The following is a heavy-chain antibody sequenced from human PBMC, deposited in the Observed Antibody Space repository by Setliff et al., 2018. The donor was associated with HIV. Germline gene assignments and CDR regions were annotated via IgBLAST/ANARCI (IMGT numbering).Heavy chain of an antibody. CDR3: ARGLGRGSGTYYYPPGY. CDR1: GGSFSGYY. CDR2: INHSGNT. Sequence: SETLSLTCAFNGGSFSGYYWMWIRQSPGEGLEWIGEINHSGNTNYNPSLKSRVTMSGDTSKNQFSLNLTSVTAADTAVYFCARGLGRGSGTYYYPPGYWGPGTLVTVSS. D-gene: IGHD3-10*01. V-gene: IGHV4-34*01. J-gene: IGHJ4*02.